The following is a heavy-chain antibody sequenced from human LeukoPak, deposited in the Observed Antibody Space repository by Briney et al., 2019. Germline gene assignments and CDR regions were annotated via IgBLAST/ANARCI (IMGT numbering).Heavy chain of an antibody. CDR3: ARSGTVGYFDY. J-gene: IGHJ4*02. CDR1: GYSISSGYY. D-gene: IGHD4-23*01. V-gene: IGHV4-38-2*02. Sequence: SETLSLTCTVSGYSISSGYYWGWIRQPPGKGLEWIGSIYHSGSTYYNPSLKSRVTISVDTSKNQFSLKLSSVTAADTAVYYCARSGTVGYFDYWGQGTLVTVSS. CDR2: IYHSGST.